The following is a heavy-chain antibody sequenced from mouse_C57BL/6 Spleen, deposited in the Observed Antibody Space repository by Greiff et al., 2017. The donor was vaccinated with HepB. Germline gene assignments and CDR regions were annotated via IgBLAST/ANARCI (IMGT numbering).Heavy chain of an antibody. D-gene: IGHD2-3*01. V-gene: IGHV1-54*01. Sequence: VQLQQSGAELVRPGTSVKVSCKASGYSFTNYLIEWVKQRPGQGLEWIGVINPGSGGTNYNEKFKGKATLTADKSSSTAYMQLSSLTSEDSAVYFCARGDGYWGQGTTLTVSS. CDR1: GYSFTNYL. J-gene: IGHJ2*01. CDR2: INPGSGGT. CDR3: ARGDGY.